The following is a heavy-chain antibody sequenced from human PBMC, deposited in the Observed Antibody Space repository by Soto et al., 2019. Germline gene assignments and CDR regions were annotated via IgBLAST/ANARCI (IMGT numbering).Heavy chain of an antibody. D-gene: IGHD6-19*01. J-gene: IGHJ4*02. Sequence: WGPLRVSWSAPGVPPSNLAIPRIPPAPGKGLEYVSAISSDGDSTYHADSVKGRFTISRDNSMNTVWLRMSSLRAEDTAVYYCARSWAVAGSYDYWGQGTLVTVSS. CDR3: ARSWAVAGSYDY. CDR2: ISSDGDST. CDR1: GVPPSNLA. V-gene: IGHV3-64D*06.